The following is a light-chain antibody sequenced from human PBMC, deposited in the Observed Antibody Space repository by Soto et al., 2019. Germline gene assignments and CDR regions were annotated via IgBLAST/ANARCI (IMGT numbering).Light chain of an antibody. J-gene: IGKJ4*01. V-gene: IGKV1-6*01. Sequence: AIQVTQSPSSLSASVGDSVTITCWASQAIRNDLAWYQQKPGKAPNLLIYAATHLQSGVPSRFTGSGSGTDFTLIISSLQPEDFATYYCLQDYSYPLTFGGGTKVEIK. CDR2: AAT. CDR3: LQDYSYPLT. CDR1: QAIRND.